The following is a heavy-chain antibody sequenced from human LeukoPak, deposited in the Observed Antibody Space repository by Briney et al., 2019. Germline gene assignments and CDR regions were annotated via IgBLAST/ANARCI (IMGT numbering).Heavy chain of an antibody. CDR3: ARGPGRCSGGSCYSRGYYYYMDI. D-gene: IGHD2-15*01. V-gene: IGHV1-8*02. CDR1: GYTFTSYD. Sequence: GASVKVSCKASGYTFTSYDINWVRQATGQGLEWMGWMNPNSGNTGYAQKFQGRVTMTRNTSISTAYMELSSLRSEDTAVYYCARGPGRCSGGSCYSRGYYYYMDIWGKGTTVTISS. J-gene: IGHJ6*03. CDR2: MNPNSGNT.